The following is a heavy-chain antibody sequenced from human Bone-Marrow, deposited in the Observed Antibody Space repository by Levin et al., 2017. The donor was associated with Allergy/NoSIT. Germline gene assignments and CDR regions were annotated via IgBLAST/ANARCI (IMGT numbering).Heavy chain of an antibody. CDR1: GGSISSSY. Sequence: PSQTLSLTCTVSGGSISSSYWSWIRQPPGKGLEWIGYIYYSGSTNYNPSLKSRVTISVDTSKNQFSLKLSSVTAADTAVYYCARRYSSGWRIYYFDYWGQGTLVTVSS. D-gene: IGHD6-19*01. CDR2: IYYSGST. V-gene: IGHV4-59*08. CDR3: ARRYSSGWRIYYFDY. J-gene: IGHJ4*02.